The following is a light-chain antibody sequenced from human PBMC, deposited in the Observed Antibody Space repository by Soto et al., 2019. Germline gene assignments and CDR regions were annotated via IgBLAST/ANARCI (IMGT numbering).Light chain of an antibody. J-gene: IGKJ4*01. CDR1: QSVSSN. CDR3: QYSRT. CDR2: GAS. V-gene: IGKV3-15*01. Sequence: EIVMTQSPATLSVSPGERATLSCRASQSVSSNLAWYQQKPGQAPRLLIYGASTRATGIPARFSGSGSGTEFTLTSSSLQSEDFSGYYCQYSRTCGGGTKVESK.